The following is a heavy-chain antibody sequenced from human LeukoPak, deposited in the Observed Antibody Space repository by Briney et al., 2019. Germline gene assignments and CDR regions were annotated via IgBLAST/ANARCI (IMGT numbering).Heavy chain of an antibody. CDR3: ARVGSYGSGSYRSDY. J-gene: IGHJ4*02. D-gene: IGHD3-10*01. Sequence: GGSLRLSCAASGFTFSSYSMNWVRLAPGKGLEWVSSISSSSSYIYYADSVKGRFTISRDNAKNSLYLQMNSLRAEDTAVYYCARVGSYGSGSYRSDYWGQGTLVTVSS. CDR2: ISSSSSYI. V-gene: IGHV3-21*01. CDR1: GFTFSSYS.